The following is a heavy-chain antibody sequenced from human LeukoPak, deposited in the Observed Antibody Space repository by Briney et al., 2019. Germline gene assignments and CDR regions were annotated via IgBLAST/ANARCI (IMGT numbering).Heavy chain of an antibody. V-gene: IGHV3-30-3*01. CDR3: ARGGSSSWYEGNWFAP. CDR1: GFTFSSYA. D-gene: IGHD6-13*01. CDR2: ISYDGSNK. Sequence: PGGSLRLSCAASGFTFSSYAMHWVRQAPGKGLEWVAVISYDGSNKYYADSVKGRFTISRDNSKNTLYLQMNSLRAEDTAVYYCARGGSSSWYEGNWFAPWGQGTLVTVSS. J-gene: IGHJ5*02.